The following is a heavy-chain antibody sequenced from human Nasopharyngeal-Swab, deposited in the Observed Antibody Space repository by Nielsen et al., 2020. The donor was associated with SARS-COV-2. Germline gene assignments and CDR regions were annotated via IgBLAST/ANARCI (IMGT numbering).Heavy chain of an antibody. J-gene: IGHJ6*02. CDR2: IWYDGSNK. V-gene: IGHV3-33*01. D-gene: IGHD5-12*01. CDR1: GFTFSSYG. Sequence: GESLKISCAASGFTFSSYGMHWVRQAPGKGLEWVAVIWYDGSNKYYADSVKGRFTISRDNSKNTLYLQMNSLRAEDTAVYYCARAYSPADYGMDVWGQGTTVTASS. CDR3: ARAYSPADYGMDV.